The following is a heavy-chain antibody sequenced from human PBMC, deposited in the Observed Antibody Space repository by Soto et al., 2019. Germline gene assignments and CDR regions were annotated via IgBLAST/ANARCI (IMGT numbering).Heavy chain of an antibody. CDR1: GGTITTGGHF. V-gene: IGHV4-31*03. D-gene: IGHD1-26*01. CDR2: IYYSGTT. CDR3: ARVVSGSYLDY. J-gene: IGHJ4*02. Sequence: QVQLQESGPGLVKASQTLSLTCTVSGGTITTGGHFWSWIRQYQGKGLEWIGYIYYSGTTHYNPSLKSRVTISIDTSKNQFSLNLSSLTAADTAVYYCARVVSGSYLDYWGQGTLVTVSS.